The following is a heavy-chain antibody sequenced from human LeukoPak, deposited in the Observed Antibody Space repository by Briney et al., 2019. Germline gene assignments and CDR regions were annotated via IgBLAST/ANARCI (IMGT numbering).Heavy chain of an antibody. CDR2: INAGNGNT. V-gene: IGHV1-3*01. CDR3: ARADSSSWKPLLEGY. J-gene: IGHJ4*02. D-gene: IGHD6-13*01. Sequence: ASVKVSCKASGYTFTSYAMHWVRQAPGQRLEWMGWINAGNGNTKYSQKFQGRVTITRDTSASTAYMELSSLRSEDTAVYYCARADSSSWKPLLEGYWGQGTLVTVSS. CDR1: GYTFTSYA.